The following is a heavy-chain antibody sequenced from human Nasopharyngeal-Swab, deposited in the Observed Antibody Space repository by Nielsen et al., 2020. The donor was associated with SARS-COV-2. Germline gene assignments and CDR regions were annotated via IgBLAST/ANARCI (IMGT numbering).Heavy chain of an antibody. J-gene: IGHJ4*02. V-gene: IGHV1-58*01. Sequence: SVKVSCKASGFTFTSSAVQWVRQARGQRLEWIGWIVVGSGNTNYARKFQERVTITRDMSTSTAYMELSSLRSEDTVVYYCAADQGVQGARGDYWGQGTLVTVSS. CDR2: IVVGSGNT. D-gene: IGHD3-10*01. CDR3: AADQGVQGARGDY. CDR1: GFTFTSSA.